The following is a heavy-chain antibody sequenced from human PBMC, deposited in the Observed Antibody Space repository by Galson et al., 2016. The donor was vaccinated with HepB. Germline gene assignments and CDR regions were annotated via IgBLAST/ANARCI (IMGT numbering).Heavy chain of an antibody. Sequence: SVKVSCKASGYTFTSFGFTWVRQAPGQGLEWVGWISAYNGKTNYAQKLQGRVTMTTDTSTSTAYMELRSLRSDDTAVYYCARVEDRSGWYWLRFDYWGHGTLVTVSS. J-gene: IGHJ4*01. D-gene: IGHD6-19*01. CDR1: GYTFTSFG. V-gene: IGHV1-18*01. CDR3: ARVEDRSGWYWLRFDY. CDR2: ISAYNGKT.